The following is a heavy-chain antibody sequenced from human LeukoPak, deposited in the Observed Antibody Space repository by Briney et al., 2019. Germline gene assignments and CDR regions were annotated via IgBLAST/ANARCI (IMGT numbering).Heavy chain of an antibody. D-gene: IGHD3-10*01. CDR1: GGSVSSGSYY. CDR2: IYYSGST. V-gene: IGHV4-61*01. Sequence: SETLSLTCTVSGGSVSSGSYYWSWIRQPPGKGLEWIGYIYYSGSTNYNPSLKSRVTISVDTSKNQFSLKLSSVTAADTAVYYCARGEGYGSGSYQKYYFDYWGQGTLVTVSS. J-gene: IGHJ4*02. CDR3: ARGEGYGSGSYQKYYFDY.